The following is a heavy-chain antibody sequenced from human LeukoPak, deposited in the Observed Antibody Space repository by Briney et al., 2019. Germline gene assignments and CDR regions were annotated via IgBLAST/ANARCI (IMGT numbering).Heavy chain of an antibody. CDR3: ARSRGYSYGYSYFDS. CDR2: IYSGGST. Sequence: GGSLRLSCAASGFTVNSNYMSWVRQAPGKGLGWVSVIYSGGSTYYADSVKGRFTISRDNSKNTLYLQLNSLRAEDTAVYYCARSRGYSYGYSYFDSWGQGTLVTVSS. D-gene: IGHD5-18*01. J-gene: IGHJ4*02. CDR1: GFTVNSNY. V-gene: IGHV3-53*01.